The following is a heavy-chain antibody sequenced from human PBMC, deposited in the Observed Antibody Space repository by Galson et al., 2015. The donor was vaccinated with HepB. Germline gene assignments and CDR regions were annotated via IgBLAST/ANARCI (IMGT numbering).Heavy chain of an antibody. J-gene: IGHJ5*02. Sequence: SLRLSCAASGFTFSDYYMSWIRQAPGKGLEWISYISTSSDTLYHADSVKGRFTISRDNANNSLYLQMNSLRVEDTAVYYCARDSPYRRSAGCFDPWGQGTLVTVSS. CDR3: ARDSPYRRSAGCFDP. CDR1: GFTFSDYY. D-gene: IGHD3-16*02. CDR2: ISTSSDTL. V-gene: IGHV3-11*01.